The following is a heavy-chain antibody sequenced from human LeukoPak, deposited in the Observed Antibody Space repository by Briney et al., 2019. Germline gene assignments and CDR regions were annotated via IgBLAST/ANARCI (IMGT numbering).Heavy chain of an antibody. CDR2: LSQDGSKK. J-gene: IGHJ4*02. V-gene: IGHV3-7*01. CDR3: GRAAGDSYDY. D-gene: IGHD6-19*01. CDR1: GFTFTNYW. Sequence: GGSLRLSCVASGFTFTNYWMSWVRQAPGKGLEWLANLSQDGSKKYYAESVKGRFTISRDNAKNSLDLQINSLTAEDTAVYYCGRAAGDSYDYWGQGTLVTVSS.